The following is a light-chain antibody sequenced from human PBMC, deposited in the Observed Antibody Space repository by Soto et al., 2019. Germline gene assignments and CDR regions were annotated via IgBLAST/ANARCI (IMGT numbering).Light chain of an antibody. CDR3: QQNIYRPLT. V-gene: IGKV3-15*01. J-gene: IGKJ1*01. CDR2: GAS. Sequence: EIVMTQSPATLSVSPGERATLSCRASQSVSSTLDWYQQKPGQAPRILIYGASTRATGIPARFSGSGSGTDFTLPISSLQSEDFAVYYCQQNIYRPLTFGQGTKVEIK. CDR1: QSVSST.